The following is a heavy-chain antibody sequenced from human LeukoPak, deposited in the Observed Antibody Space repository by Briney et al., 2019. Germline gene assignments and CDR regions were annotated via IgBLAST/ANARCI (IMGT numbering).Heavy chain of an antibody. D-gene: IGHD5-24*01. CDR1: GYTFTSYG. J-gene: IGHJ5*02. CDR2: IIPILGIA. V-gene: IGHV1-69*04. CDR3: ARLEMATIKNWFDP. Sequence: SVKVSCKASGYTFTSYGISWVRQAPGQGLEWMGRIIPILGIANYAQKFQGRVTITADKSTSTAYMELSSLRSEDTAVYYCARLEMATIKNWFDPWGQGTLVTVSS.